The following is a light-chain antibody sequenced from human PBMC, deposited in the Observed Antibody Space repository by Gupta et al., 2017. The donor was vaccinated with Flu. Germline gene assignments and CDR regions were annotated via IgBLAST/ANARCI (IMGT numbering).Light chain of an antibody. CDR1: SSNIGSNY. Sequence: QSVLTQPPSASGTPGQRVIISCSGGSSNIGSNYVYWYQQLPGTATKLLVSRNNQRPSGVHDRCSGYKSGTYASRDTSGLRSDDEADDYCSAWDASMRGVLFGGGTKMTVL. CDR3: SAWDASMRGVL. CDR2: RNN. V-gene: IGLV1-47*01. J-gene: IGLJ2*01.